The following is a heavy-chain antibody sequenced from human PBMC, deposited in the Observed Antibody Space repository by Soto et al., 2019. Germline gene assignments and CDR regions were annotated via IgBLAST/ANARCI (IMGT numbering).Heavy chain of an antibody. D-gene: IGHD2-21*01. CDR2: ISAYNGNT. Sequence: ASVKVSCKASGYTFTSYGISWVRQAPGQGLEWMGWISAYNGNTNYAQKHQGRVTMTTDTSTGTAYMELRSLRSDDTAVYYCARDLSIVRSYSPVSREFDPWGQGTLVTVSS. CDR3: ARDLSIVRSYSPVSREFDP. V-gene: IGHV1-18*01. CDR1: GYTFTSYG. J-gene: IGHJ5*02.